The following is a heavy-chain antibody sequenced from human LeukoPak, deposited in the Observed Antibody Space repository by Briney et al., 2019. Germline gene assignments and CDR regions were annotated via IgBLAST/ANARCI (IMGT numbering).Heavy chain of an antibody. V-gene: IGHV3-23*01. CDR3: AKGYRRGWYVGGNFDY. CDR2: VSGRGDST. D-gene: IGHD6-19*01. Sequence: GGSLRLSCVVSGFMSGSYPMTWVRQDPRKGLEWLSTVSGRGDSTYYAESVKGRFTISRDTSKNTVYLQMNSLRAEDTALYYCAKGYRRGWYVGGNFDYWGQGTPVTVSS. CDR1: GFMSGSYP. J-gene: IGHJ4*02.